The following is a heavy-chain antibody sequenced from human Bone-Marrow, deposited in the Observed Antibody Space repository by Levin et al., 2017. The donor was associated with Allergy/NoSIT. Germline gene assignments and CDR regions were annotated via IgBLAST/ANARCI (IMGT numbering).Heavy chain of an antibody. J-gene: IGHJ4*02. Sequence: SCAASGFAFSNYAMSWVRQAPGKGLEWVSAISGSGRSTYYADSVKGRFTISRDSSRNTLFLQMNSLIAEDTAVYHCARDLPPYYYDSSGYYVTFDDWGQGTLVTVSS. D-gene: IGHD3-22*01. CDR3: ARDLPPYYYDSSGYYVTFDD. CDR1: GFAFSNYA. V-gene: IGHV3-23*01. CDR2: ISGSGRST.